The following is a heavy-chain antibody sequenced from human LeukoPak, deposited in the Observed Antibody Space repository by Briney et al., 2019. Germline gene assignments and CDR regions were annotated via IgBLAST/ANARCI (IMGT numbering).Heavy chain of an antibody. J-gene: IGHJ6*03. CDR3: ARYRSHWGGHYMDV. V-gene: IGHV4-38-2*01. CDR1: GYSISSGYY. D-gene: IGHD7-27*01. Sequence: SETLSLTCAVSGYSISSGYYWGWIRQPPGKGLEWIGTIYHSGSTYYNPSLKGRVTIPVDTSKNQFSLKLSSVTAADTAVYYCARYRSHWGGHYMDVWGKGTTVTVSS. CDR2: IYHSGST.